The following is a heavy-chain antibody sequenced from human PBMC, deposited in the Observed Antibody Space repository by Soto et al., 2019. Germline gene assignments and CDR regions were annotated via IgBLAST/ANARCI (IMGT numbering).Heavy chain of an antibody. Sequence: EVQLVESGGGLVQPGGALRLSCEASGFTFGTYWMTWVRQPPGKGLECVADIKADGSERYYVDSVKGRYTISRYNDKNSLYLHMKSLRAEETAVYYCATDLNGEHYWGQGPLVTVSS. CDR3: ATDLNGEHY. D-gene: IGHD3-10*01. J-gene: IGHJ4*02. CDR2: IKADGSER. CDR1: GFTFGTYW. V-gene: IGHV3-7*01.